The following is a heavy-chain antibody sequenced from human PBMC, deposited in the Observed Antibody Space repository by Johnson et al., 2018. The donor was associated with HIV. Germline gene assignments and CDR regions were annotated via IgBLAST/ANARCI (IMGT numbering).Heavy chain of an antibody. CDR3: ARAIAAAGAFDI. Sequence: VQLVESGGGVVRPGGSLRLSCAASGFTFDDYGMSWVRQAPGKGLEWVAVISGSGGTTDYADSVKGRFTISRENAKNSLYLQMNSLRAGDTAVYYCARAIAAAGAFDIWGQGTMVTVSS. J-gene: IGHJ3*02. CDR1: GFTFDDYG. CDR2: ISGSGGTT. V-gene: IGHV3-20*04. D-gene: IGHD6-13*01.